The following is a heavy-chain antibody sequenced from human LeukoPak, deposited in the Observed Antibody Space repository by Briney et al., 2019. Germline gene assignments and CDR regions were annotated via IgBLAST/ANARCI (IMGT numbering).Heavy chain of an antibody. Sequence: SETLSLTCTVSGGSISSYYWSWIRQPPGKGLEWIGYIYYSGSTNYNPSLKSRVTISVDTSKNQFSLKLSSVTAADTAVYYCARADGRSYYGMGVWGQGTTVTVSS. CDR2: IYYSGST. J-gene: IGHJ6*02. CDR3: ARADGRSYYGMGV. CDR1: GGSISSYY. D-gene: IGHD3-3*01. V-gene: IGHV4-59*08.